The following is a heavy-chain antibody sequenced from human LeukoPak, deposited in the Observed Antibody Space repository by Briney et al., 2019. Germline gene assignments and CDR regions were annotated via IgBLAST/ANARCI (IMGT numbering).Heavy chain of an antibody. CDR3: ARGSAMVTTYRGGNWFDS. V-gene: IGHV1-2*02. J-gene: IGHJ5*01. CDR2: IKPNSGGT. CDR1: GYTFSDYY. D-gene: IGHD5-18*01. Sequence: ASVKVSCKASGYTFSDYYMYWVRQAPGQGLERMGWIKPNSGGTNYAQKFQGRVTMTSDTSINTAYMELSSLRSDDTAVYYCARGSAMVTTYRGGNWFDSWGQGTLVTVSS.